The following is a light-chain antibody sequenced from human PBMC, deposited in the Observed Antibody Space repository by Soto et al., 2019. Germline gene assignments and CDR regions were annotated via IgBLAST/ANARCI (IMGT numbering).Light chain of an antibody. CDR1: QTVRTNY. V-gene: IGKV3-20*01. Sequence: EIVLTQSPGTLSLSPGERATLSCRASQTVRTNYLAWCQQKPGQAPRLLIYDASSRATGIPDRFSGGGSGTDFTLTISRLEPEDFAVYYCQQFSSYPLTFGGGTKVDIK. CDR2: DAS. CDR3: QQFSSYPLT. J-gene: IGKJ4*01.